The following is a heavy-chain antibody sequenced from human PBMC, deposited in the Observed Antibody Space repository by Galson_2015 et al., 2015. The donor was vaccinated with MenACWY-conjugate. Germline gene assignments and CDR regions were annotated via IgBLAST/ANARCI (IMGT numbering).Heavy chain of an antibody. D-gene: IGHD1-26*01. V-gene: IGHV3-23*01. CDR3: AKGSWEDS. CDR1: GFTFSNYA. CDR2: ISKSGDGT. J-gene: IGHJ4*02. Sequence: SLRLSCAASGFTFSNYAMTWVRQAPGKGLEWVSEISKSGDGTNYADPVKGRFTISRDNSRNTLFLQMNSLRAEDTAVYYCAKGSWEDSWGQGTLVTVSS.